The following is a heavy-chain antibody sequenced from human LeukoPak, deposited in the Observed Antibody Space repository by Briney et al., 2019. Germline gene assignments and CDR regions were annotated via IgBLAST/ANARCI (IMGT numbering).Heavy chain of an antibody. J-gene: IGHJ4*02. CDR2: IYYSGST. V-gene: IGHV4-59*01. CDR3: ARGWGSSGRFDY. D-gene: IGHD3-22*01. CDR1: GGSISSYY. Sequence: SETLSLTCTVSGGSISSYYWTWIRQPPEQGLEWIGYIYYSGSTNYNPSLKSRVTISVDTSKNQFSLKLSSVTAADTAVYYCARGWGSSGRFDYWGQGTLVTVSS.